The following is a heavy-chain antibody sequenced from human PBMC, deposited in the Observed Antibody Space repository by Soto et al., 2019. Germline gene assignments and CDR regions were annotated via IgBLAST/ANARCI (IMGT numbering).Heavy chain of an antibody. CDR2: ISGSGGST. D-gene: IGHD2-2*01. J-gene: IGHJ6*03. V-gene: IGHV3-23*01. CDR1: GFTFSSYA. CDR3: AKQYCSSTSCYVVYYYYYMDV. Sequence: GGSLRLSCAASGFTFSSYAMRWVRQAPGKGLEWVSAISGSGGSTYYADSVKGRFTISRDNSKNTLYLQMNSLRAEDTAVYYCAKQYCSSTSCYVVYYYYYMDVWGKGTTVTVSS.